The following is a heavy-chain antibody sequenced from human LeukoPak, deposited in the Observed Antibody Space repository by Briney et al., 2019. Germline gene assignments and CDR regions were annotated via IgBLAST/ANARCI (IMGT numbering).Heavy chain of an antibody. CDR3: TRDGREPE. CDR2: IKQDGSEK. V-gene: IGHV3-7*01. D-gene: IGHD1-14*01. Sequence: GGSLRLSCTVSGFTFNSGVTFSSYWMSWVRQAPGKGLEWVANIKQDGSEKYYVDSVKGRFTISRDNAKNSLYLQMNSLRTEDTAVYYCTRDGREPEWGQGTPVTVSS. J-gene: IGHJ4*02. CDR1: GFTFNSGVTFSSYW.